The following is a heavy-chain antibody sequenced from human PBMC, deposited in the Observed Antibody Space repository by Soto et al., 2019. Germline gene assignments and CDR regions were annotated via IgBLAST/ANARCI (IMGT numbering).Heavy chain of an antibody. CDR1: GYTFTVYY. CDR3: ARDLAKGGGSAGFDY. Sequence: QVQLVQSGAEVKKPGASVNVSCKASGYTFTVYYMHWVRQALGQGLEWMGWINPKSGGTMYPQKVQGRVTMTWDTSISTAYMALTMMRSDDTAVYYCARDLAKGGGSAGFDYWGQGTLVTVSS. CDR2: INPKSGGT. D-gene: IGHD1-26*01. V-gene: IGHV1-2*02. J-gene: IGHJ4*02.